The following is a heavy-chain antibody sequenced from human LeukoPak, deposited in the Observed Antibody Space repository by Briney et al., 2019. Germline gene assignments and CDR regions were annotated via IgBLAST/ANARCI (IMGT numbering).Heavy chain of an antibody. V-gene: IGHV3-33*01. CDR1: GFTFSSYG. CDR2: ICYDGSKK. CDR3: ARERHLYYYYGMGV. Sequence: GGSLRLSCAASGFTFSSYGMHWVRQAPGKGLEWVAVICYDGSKKYYADSVKGRFTISRDNSKNTLYLQMNSLRAEDTAVYYCARERHLYYYYGMGVWGQGTTVTVSS. J-gene: IGHJ6*02. D-gene: IGHD6-25*01.